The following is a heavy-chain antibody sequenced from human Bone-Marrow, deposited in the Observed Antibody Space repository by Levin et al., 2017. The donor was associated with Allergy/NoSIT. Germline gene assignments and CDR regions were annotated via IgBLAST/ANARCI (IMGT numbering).Heavy chain of an antibody. CDR2: VNSNSGFT. J-gene: IGHJ4*02. CDR1: GFSFSTYS. V-gene: IGHV3-21*01. Sequence: PGGSLRLSCAASGFSFSTYSMSWVRQAPGKGLEWISSVNSNSGFTTYADSVRGRFTISRDNARNSLYLQMNFLRAEDTAVYYCATDTVAYWGQGTLVSVSS. D-gene: IGHD2-15*01. CDR3: ATDTVAY.